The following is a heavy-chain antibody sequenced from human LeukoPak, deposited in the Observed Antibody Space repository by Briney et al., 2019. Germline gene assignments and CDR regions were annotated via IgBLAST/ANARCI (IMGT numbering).Heavy chain of an antibody. CDR1: GFTFGSYA. J-gene: IGHJ4*02. V-gene: IGHV3-23*01. D-gene: IGHD6-13*01. CDR2: ISGSGGST. CDR3: ARGRARGIAAAGTRPFDY. Sequence: GGSLRLSCAASGFTFGSYAMSWVRQAPGKGLEWVSAISGSGGSTYYADSVKGRFTISRDNSKNTLYLQMNSLRAEDTAVYYWARGRARGIAAAGTRPFDYWGQGTLVTVSS.